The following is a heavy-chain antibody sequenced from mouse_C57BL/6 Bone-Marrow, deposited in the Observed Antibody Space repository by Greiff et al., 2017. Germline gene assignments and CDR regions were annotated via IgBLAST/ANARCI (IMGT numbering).Heavy chain of an antibody. CDR1: GYTFTSYW. Sequence: QVQLLQPGAELVKPGASVKMSCKASGYTFTSYWITWVKQRPGQGLEWIGAIYPGSGSTNYNEKFKSKATLTVDTSSSTAYLQLSSLTSEDSAVYYCARPYYSNYWYFDFWGTGTTVTVSS. V-gene: IGHV1-55*01. CDR3: ARPYYSNYWYFDF. CDR2: IYPGSGST. J-gene: IGHJ1*03. D-gene: IGHD2-5*01.